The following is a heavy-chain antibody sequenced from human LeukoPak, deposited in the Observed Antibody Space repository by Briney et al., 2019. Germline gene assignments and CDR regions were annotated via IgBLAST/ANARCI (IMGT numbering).Heavy chain of an antibody. CDR2: IYYSGST. V-gene: IGHV4-59*12. CDR3: ARRRLVRGVINHFDY. Sequence: SETLSLTCTVSGGSISSYYWSWIRQPPGKGLEWIGYIYYSGSTNYNPSLKSRVTISVDTSKNQFSLKLSSVTAADTAVYYCARRRLVRGVINHFDYWGQGTLVTVSS. CDR1: GGSISSYY. J-gene: IGHJ4*02. D-gene: IGHD3-10*01.